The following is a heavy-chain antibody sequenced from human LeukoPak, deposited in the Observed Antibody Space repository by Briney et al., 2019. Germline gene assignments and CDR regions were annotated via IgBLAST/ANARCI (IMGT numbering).Heavy chain of an antibody. Sequence: SETLSLTCTVSGGSISSYYWSWIRQPPGKGLEWIGYIYYSGSTNYNPSPKSRVTISVDTSKNQFSLKLSSVTAADTAVYYCARIRHSGIDYYYYGMDVWGQGTTVTVSS. CDR3: ARIRHSGIDYYYYGMDV. CDR1: GGSISSYY. V-gene: IGHV4-59*01. J-gene: IGHJ6*02. D-gene: IGHD3-10*01. CDR2: IYYSGST.